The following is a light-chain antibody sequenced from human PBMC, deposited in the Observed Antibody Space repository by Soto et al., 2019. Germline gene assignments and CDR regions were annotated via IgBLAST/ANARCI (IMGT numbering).Light chain of an antibody. J-gene: IGLJ1*01. CDR3: AAWDDSLSAYV. Sequence: QSVLTQQPSASGTPGQWVTISCSGGSSNIGTNTVNWYQHLPGTAPKLLISGSTQRPSGVPDRFSGSKSGTSASLDISGLQSEDEAEYYCAAWDDSLSAYVFRTGTKVT. CDR2: GST. V-gene: IGLV1-44*01. CDR1: SSNIGTNT.